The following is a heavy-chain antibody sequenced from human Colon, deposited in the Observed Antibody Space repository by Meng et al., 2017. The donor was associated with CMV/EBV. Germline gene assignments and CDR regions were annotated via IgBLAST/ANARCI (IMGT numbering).Heavy chain of an antibody. CDR1: VHTFTGYY. D-gene: IGHD3-10*01. V-gene: IGHV1-2*02. Sequence: GHLVQLGADVMKPGDSEKLSCKASVHTFTGYYMHGVRQAPGQGLEWMGWINPNSGGTNYAQKFQGRVTMTRYTSISTAYMELSRLRSDDTAVYYCEGDLRVWFGEFKNWGQGTLVTVSS. CDR2: INPNSGGT. J-gene: IGHJ4*02. CDR3: EGDLRVWFGEFKN.